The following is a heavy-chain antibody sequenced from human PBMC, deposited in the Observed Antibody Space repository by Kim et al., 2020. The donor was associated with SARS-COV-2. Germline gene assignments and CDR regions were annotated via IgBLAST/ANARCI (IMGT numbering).Heavy chain of an antibody. Sequence: GGSLRLSCAASGFTFDDYAMHWVRQAPGKGLEWVSGISWNSGSIGYADSVKGRFTISRDNAKNSLYLQMNSLRAEDTALYYCAKDRQQLVRGYFDLWGRGTLVTVSS. V-gene: IGHV3-9*01. CDR3: AKDRQQLVRGYFDL. D-gene: IGHD6-13*01. J-gene: IGHJ2*01. CDR2: ISWNSGSI. CDR1: GFTFDDYA.